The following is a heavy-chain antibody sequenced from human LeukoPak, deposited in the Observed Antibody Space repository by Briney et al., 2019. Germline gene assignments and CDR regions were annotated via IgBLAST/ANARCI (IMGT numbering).Heavy chain of an antibody. D-gene: IGHD3-16*02. CDR1: GGSISSYY. V-gene: IGHV4-59*08. CDR3: ASSGYYDYVWGSYRPGYFDY. J-gene: IGHJ4*02. CDR2: IYYSGST. Sequence: SETLSLTCTVSGGSISSYYWSWIRQPPGKGLEWIGYIYYSGSTNYNPSLKSRVTISVDTSKNQFSLKLSSVTAADTAVYYCASSGYYDYVWGSYRPGYFDYWGQGTLVTVSS.